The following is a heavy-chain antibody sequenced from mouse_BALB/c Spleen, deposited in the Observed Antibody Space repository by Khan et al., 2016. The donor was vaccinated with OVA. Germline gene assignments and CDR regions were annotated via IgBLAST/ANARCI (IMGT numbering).Heavy chain of an antibody. Sequence: QVQLKQSGAELAKPGASVKMSCKASGYTFTTYWMHWVKQRPGQGLEWIGYINPTSGYTDYNEKFKDRATLSADKSSSTAYMQLSSLTSEDSAIYYCKRDRIDYWGQGTTLRVSS. J-gene: IGHJ2*01. V-gene: IGHV1-7*01. CDR1: GYTFTTYW. CDR3: KRDRIDY. CDR2: INPTSGYT.